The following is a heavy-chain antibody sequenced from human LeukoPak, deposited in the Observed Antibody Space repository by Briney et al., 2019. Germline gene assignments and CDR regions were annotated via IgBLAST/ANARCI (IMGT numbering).Heavy chain of an antibody. V-gene: IGHV3-23*01. CDR3: AKLGYCSGGSCYSDYYYGMDV. CDR2: ISGGGGST. D-gene: IGHD2-15*01. CDR1: GFTFSSYA. Sequence: GGSLRLSCVVSGFTFSSYAMSWVRQAPGKGLEWVSTISGGGGSTYYADSVEGRFTISRDNSKNTLYLQMNSLRAEDTAVYYCAKLGYCSGGSCYSDYYYGMDVWGQGTTVTVSS. J-gene: IGHJ6*02.